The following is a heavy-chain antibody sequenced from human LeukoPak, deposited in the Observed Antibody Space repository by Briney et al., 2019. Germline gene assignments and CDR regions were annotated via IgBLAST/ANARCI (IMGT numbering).Heavy chain of an antibody. D-gene: IGHD2-2*01. CDR2: MSDSGVSS. V-gene: IGHV3-23*01. Sequence: GGSLRLSCAASGFTFSSYAMSWVRQAPGKGLEWVSGMSDSGVSSYYADSVKGRFTISRDNSKNTLYLQMNSLRAEDTAVYYCAKDFCSSPTCSANYIDFWGQGTLVTVSS. J-gene: IGHJ4*02. CDR3: AKDFCSSPTCSANYIDF. CDR1: GFTFSSYA.